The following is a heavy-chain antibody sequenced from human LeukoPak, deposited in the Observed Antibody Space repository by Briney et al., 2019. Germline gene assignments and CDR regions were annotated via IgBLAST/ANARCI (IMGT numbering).Heavy chain of an antibody. D-gene: IGHD2-15*01. V-gene: IGHV1-2*02. J-gene: IGHJ4*02. CDR1: GYTFTGYY. CDR3: AREPPDCSGGSCYPAPIDY. CDR2: INPNSGGT. Sequence: ASAKVSCKASGYTFTGYYMHWVRQAPGQGLEWMGWINPNSGGTNYAQKFQGRVTMTRDTSISTAYMELSRLRSDDTAVYYCAREPPDCSGGSCYPAPIDYWGQGTLVTVSS.